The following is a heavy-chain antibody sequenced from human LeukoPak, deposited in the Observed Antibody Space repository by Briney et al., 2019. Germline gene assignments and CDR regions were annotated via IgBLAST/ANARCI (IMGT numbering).Heavy chain of an antibody. D-gene: IGHD1-1*01. CDR3: ARVNINNWHSCDY. CDR2: IYYSGST. J-gene: IGHJ4*02. Sequence: PSETLSLTCTVSGGSISSYYWSWIRQPPGKGLEWIGYIYYSGSTNYNPSLKSRVTISVDTSKNQFSLKLSSVTAADTAVYYCARVNINNWHSCDYWGQGTVVTVSS. CDR1: GGSISSYY. V-gene: IGHV4-59*12.